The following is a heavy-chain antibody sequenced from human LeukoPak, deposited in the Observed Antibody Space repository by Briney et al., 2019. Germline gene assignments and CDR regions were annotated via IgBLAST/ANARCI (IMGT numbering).Heavy chain of an antibody. CDR1: GFTFRSYE. Sequence: GGSLRLSCAASGFTFRSYEMNWVRQAPGKGLEWVSYISSSGSTIYYADSVKGRFTISRENAKNSLYLQMNSLRAEDTAVYYCARGRIYFDYWGQGALVTVSS. CDR2: ISSSGSTI. J-gene: IGHJ4*02. CDR3: ARGRIYFDY. V-gene: IGHV3-48*03. D-gene: IGHD2-15*01.